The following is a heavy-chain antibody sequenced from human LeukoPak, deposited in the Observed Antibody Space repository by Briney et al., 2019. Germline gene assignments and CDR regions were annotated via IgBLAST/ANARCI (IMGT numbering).Heavy chain of an antibody. CDR1: GGSISSYY. CDR2: IYYSGST. J-gene: IGHJ4*02. D-gene: IGHD6-19*01. V-gene: IGHV4-59*01. CDR3: ARGGIAVAPFMFDY. Sequence: SETLSLTCTVSGGSISSYYWSWIRQPPGKGLEWIGYIYYSGSTNYNPSLKSRVTISVDTSKNQFSLKLSSVTAADTAVYYCARGGIAVAPFMFDYWGQGTLVTVSS.